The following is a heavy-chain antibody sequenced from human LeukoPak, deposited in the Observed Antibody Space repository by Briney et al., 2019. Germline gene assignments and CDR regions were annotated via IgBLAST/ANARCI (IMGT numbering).Heavy chain of an antibody. V-gene: IGHV1-2*02. Sequence: GASVKVSCKASGYTFTGYYMHWVRQAPGQGLERVGWINPNSGGTNYEQKFPGRVTMTSDTSISTAYMELSRLRSDDTAVYYCARVRGAPYTAMLGYWGQGTLVTGSS. CDR3: ARVRGAPYTAMLGY. CDR1: GYTFTGYY. CDR2: INPNSGGT. D-gene: IGHD5-18*01. J-gene: IGHJ4*02.